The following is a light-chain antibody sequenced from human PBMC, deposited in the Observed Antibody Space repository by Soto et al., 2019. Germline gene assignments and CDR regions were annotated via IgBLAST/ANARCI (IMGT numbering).Light chain of an antibody. J-gene: IGKJ1*01. CDR2: GVS. Sequence: DIQMTQSPSSLSASVGDKVAITCRASQSISSSLNWYQQKSGKAPNLLIYGVSRLQGGVPSRFSGSGSGTDFTLSISSLQPEDFAVYYCQQYDSSPRTFGQGTKVDIK. CDR1: QSISSS. V-gene: IGKV1-39*01. CDR3: QQYDSSPRT.